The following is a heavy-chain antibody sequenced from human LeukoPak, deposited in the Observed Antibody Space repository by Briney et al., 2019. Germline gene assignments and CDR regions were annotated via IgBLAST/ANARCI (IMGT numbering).Heavy chain of an antibody. CDR3: AVLRGNNY. J-gene: IGHJ4*02. CDR1: GFTFSNAW. D-gene: IGHD3-10*01. Sequence: PGGSLRLSCAVSGFTFSNAWFSWVRQAPGKGLEWVANIKQDGSEKYYVDSVEGRFSISRDNAKNSLYLQMNSLRAEDTAVYYCAVLRGNNYWGQGTLVTVSS. CDR2: IKQDGSEK. V-gene: IGHV3-7*01.